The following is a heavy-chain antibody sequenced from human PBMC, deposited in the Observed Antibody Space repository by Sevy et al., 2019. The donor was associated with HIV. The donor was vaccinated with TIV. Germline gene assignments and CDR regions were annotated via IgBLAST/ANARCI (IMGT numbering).Heavy chain of an antibody. CDR2: ISYDGRNNK. J-gene: IGHJ4*02. CDR1: GFSFSDYR. D-gene: IGHD1-7*01. Sequence: GGSLRLSCAASGFSFSDYRMHWVRQAPGKGLEWVAVISYDGRNNKYNADSVKGRFTISRDNSKSTVYLQMDSLRADDTAVYYCTKGAGGQWNSDYFDYWGQGVLVTVSS. CDR3: TKGAGGQWNSDYFDY. V-gene: IGHV3-30*18.